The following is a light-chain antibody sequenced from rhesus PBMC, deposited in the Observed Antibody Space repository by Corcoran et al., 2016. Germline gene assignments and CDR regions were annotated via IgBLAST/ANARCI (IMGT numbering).Light chain of an antibody. CDR3: CSYTTSSTYI. CDR1: SNDIGAYNY. Sequence: QSAPTQPPSVSGSPGQSVTISCTGTSNDIGAYNYVSWYQQHPGKAPKLMIFGVSNRPSGVPERFSGSKSGDTASLTISGLQAEDESHYYCCSYTTSSTYIFGAGTRLTVL. CDR2: GVS. J-gene: IGLJ1*01. V-gene: IGLV2S7*01.